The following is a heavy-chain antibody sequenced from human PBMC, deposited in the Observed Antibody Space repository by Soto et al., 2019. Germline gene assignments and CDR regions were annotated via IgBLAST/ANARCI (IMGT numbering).Heavy chain of an antibody. Sequence: QVTLKESGPVLVKPTETLTLTCTVSGFSLSNARMGVSWIRQPPGKALEWLAHIFSNDEKSYSTSLKSRLTIHKDTSTSQVVLTKANMDPVDTAAYCCARTIAAACYYDGIDVWGQGTTVTVSS. CDR2: IFSNDEK. CDR1: GFSLSNARMG. V-gene: IGHV2-26*01. CDR3: ARTIAAACYYDGIDV. J-gene: IGHJ6*02. D-gene: IGHD6-13*01.